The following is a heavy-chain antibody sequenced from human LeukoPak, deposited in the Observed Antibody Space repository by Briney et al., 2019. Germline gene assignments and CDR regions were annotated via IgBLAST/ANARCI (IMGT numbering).Heavy chain of an antibody. CDR3: ARYSSSSGYFDY. V-gene: IGHV4-59*01. D-gene: IGHD6-6*01. CDR2: IYYSGST. CDR1: GGSNSSYY. J-gene: IGHJ4*02. Sequence: SETLSLTCTVSGGSNSSYYWSWIRQPPGKGLEWIGYIYYSGSTNYNPSLKSRVTISVDTSKNQFSLKLSSVTAADTAVYYCARYSSSSGYFDYWGQGTLVTVSS.